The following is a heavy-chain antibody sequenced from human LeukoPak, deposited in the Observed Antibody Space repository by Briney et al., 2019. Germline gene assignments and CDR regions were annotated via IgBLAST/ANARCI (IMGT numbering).Heavy chain of an antibody. D-gene: IGHD4-23*01. J-gene: IGHJ3*02. CDR2: ISGSGGST. CDR3: AKDPLPDYGGNSIGAFDI. Sequence: GGSLRLSCAASGFTFSSYAMSWVRQAPGKGLEWVSAISGSGGSTYYADSVKGRFTISRDNSKNTLYLQMNSLRAEDTAVYYCAKDPLPDYGGNSIGAFDIWGQGTMVTVSS. CDR1: GFTFSSYA. V-gene: IGHV3-23*01.